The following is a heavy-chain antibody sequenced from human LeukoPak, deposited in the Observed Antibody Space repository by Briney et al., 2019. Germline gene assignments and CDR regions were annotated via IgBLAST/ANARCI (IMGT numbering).Heavy chain of an antibody. CDR3: ATDGLVGPTQFDY. V-gene: IGHV1-24*01. CDR2: FDPEDGER. Sequence: ASVKVSCKVSGHTLTELSIHWVRQAPGKGLKWMGGFDPEDGERMYAQRFQGRVTMTEDTSTDTAYMELSSLKSEDTAVYYCATDGLVGPTQFDYWGQGTLVTVSS. CDR1: GHTLTELS. J-gene: IGHJ4*02. D-gene: IGHD1-26*01.